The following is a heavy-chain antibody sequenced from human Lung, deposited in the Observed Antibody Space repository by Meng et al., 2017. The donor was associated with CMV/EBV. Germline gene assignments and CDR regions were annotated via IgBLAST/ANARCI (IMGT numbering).Heavy chain of an antibody. V-gene: IGHV7-4-1*02. Sequence: QVQLLQSGSELKKPGASVRISCKASGYTFTTYGMNWVRQAPGQGLEWMGWINTNTGKPTYAQGLTGRFVFSLDTSDSTAYLQISSLKAEDTAVYYCARDSEAADYWGQGTLVTVSS. CDR3: ARDSEAADY. CDR1: GYTFTTYG. D-gene: IGHD6-25*01. J-gene: IGHJ4*02. CDR2: INTNTGKP.